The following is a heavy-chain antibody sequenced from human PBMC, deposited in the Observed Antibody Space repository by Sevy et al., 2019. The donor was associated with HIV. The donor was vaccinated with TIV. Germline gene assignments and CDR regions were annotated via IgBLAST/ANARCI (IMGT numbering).Heavy chain of an antibody. D-gene: IGHD1-1*01. CDR3: ARRSWTTSTPGDY. CDR1: GGSISSSSYY. CDR2: IYYSGST. Sequence: SETLSLTCTVSGGSISSSSYYWGWIRQPPGKGLEWIGGIYYSGSTYYNPSLKSRVTISVDTSKNQFSLKLSSVTAADTAVYYCARRSWTTSTPGDYWGQGTLVTVSS. J-gene: IGHJ4*02. V-gene: IGHV4-39*01.